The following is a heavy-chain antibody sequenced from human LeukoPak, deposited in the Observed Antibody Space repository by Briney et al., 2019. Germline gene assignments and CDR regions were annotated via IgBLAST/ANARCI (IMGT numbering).Heavy chain of an antibody. V-gene: IGHV3-48*03. Sequence: GGSLRLSCAASGFTFSTHEMNWARQAPGKGLEWVSYISSSGATTLYAESVKGRFTISRDNSRNSLFLQMNSLTAEDTAVYYCARDSAVLLGYWGQGTLVTVSS. CDR3: ARDSAVLLGY. D-gene: IGHD2/OR15-2a*01. J-gene: IGHJ4*02. CDR1: GFTFSTHE. CDR2: ISSSGATT.